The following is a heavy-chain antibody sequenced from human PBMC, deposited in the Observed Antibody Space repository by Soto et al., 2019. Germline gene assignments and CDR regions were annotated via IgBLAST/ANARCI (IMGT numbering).Heavy chain of an antibody. J-gene: IGHJ5*02. Sequence: QVQLQESGPGLVRPSETLSLACTVSGASISTYYWSWIRQSPGKGLEWIGYIYYSGSTIYNPSLNSRVTMSIDTSKSQFSLKVNSVTAADTAVYYGASFGGYWHHWGQGILVTVSS. CDR2: IYYSGST. CDR3: ASFGGYWHH. CDR1: GASISTYY. D-gene: IGHD2-21*01. V-gene: IGHV4-59*08.